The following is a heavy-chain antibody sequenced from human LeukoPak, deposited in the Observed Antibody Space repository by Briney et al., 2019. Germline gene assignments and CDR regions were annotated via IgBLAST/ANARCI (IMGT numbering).Heavy chain of an antibody. CDR1: GGPFSGYY. CDR3: ASGVGIAVAGTSPHGWFDP. J-gene: IGHJ5*02. Sequence: SETLSLTCAVYGGPFSGYYWSWIRQPPGKGLEWIGEINHSGSTNYNPSLKSRVTISVDTSKNQFSLKLSSATAADTAVYYCASGVGIAVAGTSPHGWFDPWGQGTLVTVSS. CDR2: INHSGST. V-gene: IGHV4-34*01. D-gene: IGHD6-19*01.